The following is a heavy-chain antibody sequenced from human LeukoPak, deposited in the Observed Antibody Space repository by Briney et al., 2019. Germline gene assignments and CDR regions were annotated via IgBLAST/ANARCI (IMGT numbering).Heavy chain of an antibody. CDR2: IYYSGST. D-gene: IGHD4-23*01. CDR3: ARETTVVTPGRSDVFDI. V-gene: IGHV4-59*11. Sequence: SETLSLTCTVSGGSISSHYWNWIRQPPGKGLWWIGYIYYSGSTNYNPSLKSRVTISVDTSKNQFSLKLSSVTAADTAVYYCARETTVVTPGRSDVFDIWGQGTMVTVSS. J-gene: IGHJ3*02. CDR1: GGSISSHY.